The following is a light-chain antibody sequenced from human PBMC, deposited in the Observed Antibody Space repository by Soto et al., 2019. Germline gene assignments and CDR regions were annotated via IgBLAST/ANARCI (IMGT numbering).Light chain of an antibody. V-gene: IGKV1-5*03. CDR1: QSINNW. CDR3: LQYNSYSDT. Sequence: DFQMTQSPSTLSASVGDRVAITCRASQSINNWLAWYPQKPGKAPKLLIYEASNLQSGVPSRFSGSGSGTEFILTISSLQPDDFATYYCLQYNSYSDTFGQGTK. J-gene: IGKJ2*01. CDR2: EAS.